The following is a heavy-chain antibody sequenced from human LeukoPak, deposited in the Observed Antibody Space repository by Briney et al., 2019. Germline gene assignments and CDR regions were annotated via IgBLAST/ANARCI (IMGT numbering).Heavy chain of an antibody. CDR3: AREDGYCSGGNCYSYFDS. J-gene: IGHJ4*02. D-gene: IGHD2-15*01. CDR2: IKKTGSET. Sequence: GGSLRLSCAASGFTFNHFWMSWIRQAPGKGLEWVAYIKKTGSETYYVDSVKGRSTITRDNTRNSLFLQMYSLRAEDTAVYFCAREDGYCSGGNCYSYFDSWGQGTLVTVSA. V-gene: IGHV3-7*01. CDR1: GFTFNHFW.